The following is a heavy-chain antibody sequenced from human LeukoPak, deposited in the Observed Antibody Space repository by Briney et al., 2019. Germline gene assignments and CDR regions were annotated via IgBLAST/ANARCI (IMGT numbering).Heavy chain of an antibody. D-gene: IGHD3-22*01. V-gene: IGHV4-38-2*02. CDR2: IYHSGST. J-gene: IGHJ3*02. Sequence: PSETLSLTCTVSGYSISSGYYWGWIRQPPGKGLEWIGSIYHSGSTYYNPSLKSRVTISVDTSKNQFSLKLSSVTAADTAVYYCAREYYYDSSGYYHHDAFDIWGQGTMVTVSS. CDR3: AREYYYDSSGYYHHDAFDI. CDR1: GYSISSGYY.